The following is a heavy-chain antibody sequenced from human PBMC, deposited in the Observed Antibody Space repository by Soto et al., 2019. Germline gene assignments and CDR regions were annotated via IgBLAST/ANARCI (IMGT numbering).Heavy chain of an antibody. CDR1: GYTLSNYL. CDR3: ARESWDH. CDR2: INARDGNT. V-gene: IGHV1-3*05. J-gene: IGHJ4*02. Sequence: QVQLVQSGAEEKKPGASVKVSCMTSGYTLSNYLMHWVRQDPGQRLEWMGWINARDGNTEYSQKFQGRVTISRDTSASTIYLEVSSLTSEDTAVYYCARESWDHWGQGTLVTVSA.